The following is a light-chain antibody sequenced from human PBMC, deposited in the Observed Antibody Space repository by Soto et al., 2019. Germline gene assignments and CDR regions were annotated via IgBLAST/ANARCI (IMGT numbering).Light chain of an antibody. CDR2: FTN. Sequence: QAVVTQEPSFSVSPGGTVTLTCGLRSGSVSTSHYPSWYQQTPGQAPRSLIYFTNTRSSGVPDRSGSILGNKAALTITGAQADDESVYYCVLFMGRATNGVFGGGTKLTVL. V-gene: IGLV8-61*01. J-gene: IGLJ3*02. CDR1: SGSVSTSHY. CDR3: VLFMGRATNGV.